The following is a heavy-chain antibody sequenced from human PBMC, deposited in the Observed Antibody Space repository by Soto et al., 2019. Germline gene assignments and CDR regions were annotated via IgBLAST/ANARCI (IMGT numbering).Heavy chain of an antibody. Sequence: GGSLRLSCAASGFTFSSYAMSWVRQAPGKGLEWVSAISGSGGSTYYADSVKGRFTISRDNSKNTLHLQMNSLRAEDTAVYYCAKDQGGCSSTSCPLWGQGTLVTVSS. V-gene: IGHV3-23*01. J-gene: IGHJ4*02. D-gene: IGHD2-2*01. CDR3: AKDQGGCSSTSCPL. CDR2: ISGSGGST. CDR1: GFTFSSYA.